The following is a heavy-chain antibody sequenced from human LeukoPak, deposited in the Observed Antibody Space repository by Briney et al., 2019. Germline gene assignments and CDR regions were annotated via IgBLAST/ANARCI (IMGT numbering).Heavy chain of an antibody. CDR3: AKDSYQTSGKRTDY. D-gene: IGHD3-10*01. Sequence: GGSLRLSCAASGFTFSSYTMNWVRQAPGKGLEWVSAISGSGGKTYYADSVKGRFTISRDNSKNTLYLQMNSLRAEDTAVCYCAKDSYQTSGKRTDYWGQGTLVTVSS. V-gene: IGHV3-23*01. CDR2: ISGSGGKT. CDR1: GFTFSSYT. J-gene: IGHJ4*02.